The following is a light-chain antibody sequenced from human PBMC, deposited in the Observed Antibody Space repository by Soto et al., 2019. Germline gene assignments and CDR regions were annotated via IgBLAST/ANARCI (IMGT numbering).Light chain of an antibody. J-gene: IGKJ4*01. CDR3: QQFNTYPRT. V-gene: IGKV1-9*01. CDR1: HAINNY. Sequence: DIQLTQSPSFLSASVGDRVTITCRASHAINNYLAWFRQKPGKAPNLLIYTASTLQSGVPSRFSGSASGKEFTLTISSLQPEDFATYFCQQFNTYPRTFGGGTKVEIK. CDR2: TAS.